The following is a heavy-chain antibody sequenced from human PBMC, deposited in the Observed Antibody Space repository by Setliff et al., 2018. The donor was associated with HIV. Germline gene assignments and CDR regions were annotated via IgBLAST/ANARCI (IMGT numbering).Heavy chain of an antibody. Sequence: PSETLSLTCTVSGGSITTYYWSWIRQPAGKGLESIGHIYPTGSTDYNPSLKSRVTMSIDTSKNQFSLKLSSMTAADTALYYCAREVDNPRDAFDIWAQGTMVTVSS. CDR1: GGSITTYY. J-gene: IGHJ3*02. CDR2: IYPTGST. V-gene: IGHV4-4*07. CDR3: AREVDNPRDAFDI.